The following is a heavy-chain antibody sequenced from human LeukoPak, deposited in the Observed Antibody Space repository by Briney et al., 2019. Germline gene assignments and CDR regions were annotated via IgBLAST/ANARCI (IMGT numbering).Heavy chain of an antibody. V-gene: IGHV4-4*07. CDR2: NSASGTT. CDR1: GVSIGSHF. CDR3: ARDSIAALTS. J-gene: IGHJ4*02. Sequence: SETLSLTCSVSGVSIGSHFWSWVRPPAGKALEWIGRNSASGTTSSNPSLNSRVTMSLDTSKNQFSLKLNSVTAADTAVYYCARDSIAALTSWGQGTLVTVSS. D-gene: IGHD6-13*01.